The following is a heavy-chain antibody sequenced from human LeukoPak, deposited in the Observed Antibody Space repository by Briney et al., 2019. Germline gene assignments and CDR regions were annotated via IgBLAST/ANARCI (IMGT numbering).Heavy chain of an antibody. CDR2: ISYDGNNK. J-gene: IGHJ4*02. D-gene: IGHD3-10*01. CDR3: ARDMRGFGELPLDY. Sequence: PGRSLRLSCAASGFTFSSYGMHWVRQAPGKGLEWVAVISYDGNNKYYADSVKGRFTISRDNSKNTLYLQMNSLRAEDTAVYYCARDMRGFGELPLDYWGQGTLVTVSS. CDR1: GFTFSSYG. V-gene: IGHV3-30*03.